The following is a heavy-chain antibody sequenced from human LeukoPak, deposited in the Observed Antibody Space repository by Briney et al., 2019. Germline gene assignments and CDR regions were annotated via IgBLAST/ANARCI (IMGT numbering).Heavy chain of an antibody. CDR2: IIPILGIA. J-gene: IGHJ4*02. CDR1: GGTFSSYA. D-gene: IGHD5-12*01. CDR3: ARGLDGVATISNDY. V-gene: IGHV1-69*04. Sequence: SVKVSCKASGGTFSSYAISWVRQAPGQGLEWMGRIIPILGIANYAQKFQGRVTITADKSTSTAYMELSSLRSEDTAVYYCARGLDGVATISNDYWGQGTLVTVSS.